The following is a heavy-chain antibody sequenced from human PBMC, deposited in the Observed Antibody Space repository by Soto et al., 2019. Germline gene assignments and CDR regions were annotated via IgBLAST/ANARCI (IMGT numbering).Heavy chain of an antibody. CDR3: ARDGPYYYASRMAV. CDR1: GIPVSSNY. Sequence: EVQLVESGGGLVQPGGSLRLSCVASGIPVSSNYMTWVRQAPGKGLEWVSVLHSGGDTYYANYVKGRFTISRNDTTHKLFLQMNSLTAEDTAVYYCARDGPYYYASRMAVWGQGPTVTVSS. D-gene: IGHD3-10*01. V-gene: IGHV3-53*04. J-gene: IGHJ6*02. CDR2: LHSGGDT.